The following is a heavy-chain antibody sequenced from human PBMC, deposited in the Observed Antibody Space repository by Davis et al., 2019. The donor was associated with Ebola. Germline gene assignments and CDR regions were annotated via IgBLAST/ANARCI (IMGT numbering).Heavy chain of an antibody. D-gene: IGHD6-19*01. CDR1: GFVFSSYG. CDR3: ATTQWLREFDN. Sequence: GESLKISCAASGFVFSSYGMSWVRQAPGKGLEWVSVIYDQSSAYADAVRGRFIISRDKSNNTLYLQMNSLRVDDTAVYYCATTQWLREFDNWGQGTLVTVSS. J-gene: IGHJ4*02. CDR2: IYDQSS. V-gene: IGHV3-23*03.